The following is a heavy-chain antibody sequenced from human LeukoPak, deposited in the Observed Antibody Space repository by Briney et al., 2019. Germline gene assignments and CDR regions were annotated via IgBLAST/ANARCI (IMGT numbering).Heavy chain of an antibody. D-gene: IGHD6-19*01. V-gene: IGHV4-39*01. CDR3: ARRSTVAGRGRFDP. CDR1: GGSIRSTSYY. J-gene: IGHJ5*02. Sequence: SETLSLTCTVSGGSIRSTSYYWGWIRQPPGQGLEWLGSVHHSGSTYDNPSLKSRVTISVDTSKNQFSLKLISVTAADTAVYYCARRSTVAGRGRFDPWGQGTLVTVSS. CDR2: VHHSGST.